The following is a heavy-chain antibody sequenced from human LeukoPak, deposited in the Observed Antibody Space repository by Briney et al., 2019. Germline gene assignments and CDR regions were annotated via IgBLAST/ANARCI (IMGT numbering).Heavy chain of an antibody. V-gene: IGHV4-4*07. CDR3: ARDYAPYYDSSGPDAFDI. CDR2: IYTSGST. D-gene: IGHD3-22*01. Sequence: SETLSLTCTVSGGSISSYYWSWIRQPAGKGLEWIGRIYTSGSTNYNPSLKSRVTMSVDTSKNQFSLKLSSVTAADTAVYYCARDYAPYYDSSGPDAFDIWGQGTMVTVSS. CDR1: GGSISSYY. J-gene: IGHJ3*02.